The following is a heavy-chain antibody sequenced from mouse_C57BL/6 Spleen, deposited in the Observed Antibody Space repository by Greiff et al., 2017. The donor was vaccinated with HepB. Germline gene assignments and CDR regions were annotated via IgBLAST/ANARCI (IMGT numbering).Heavy chain of an antibody. Sequence: VQLQQSGAELVRPGTSVKMSCKASGYTFTNYWIGWAKQRPGHGLEWIGDIYPGGGYTNYNEKFKGKDTMTADKSSSTAYMQFSSLTSEDSAIYYCARGGSSGSPFAYWGQGTLVTVSA. J-gene: IGHJ3*01. D-gene: IGHD3-2*02. CDR3: ARGGSSGSPFAY. CDR2: IYPGGGYT. V-gene: IGHV1-63*01. CDR1: GYTFTNYW.